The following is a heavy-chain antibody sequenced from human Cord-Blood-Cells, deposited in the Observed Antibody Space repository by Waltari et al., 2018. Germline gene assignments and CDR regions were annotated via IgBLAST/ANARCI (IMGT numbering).Heavy chain of an antibody. Sequence: QLQLQESGPGLVKPSETLSLTCTVSGGSISSSSYYWGWIRQPPGKGLEWIGSIYYSGGTYYNPSLKSRVTISVDTSKNQFSLKLSSVTAEDTAVYYCARQAHQSGWYDSSGYYGGNDFDYWGQGTLVTVSS. D-gene: IGHD3-22*01. J-gene: IGHJ4*02. CDR1: GGSISSSSYY. CDR2: IYYSGGT. V-gene: IGHV4-39*01. CDR3: ARQAHQSGWYDSSGYYGGNDFDY.